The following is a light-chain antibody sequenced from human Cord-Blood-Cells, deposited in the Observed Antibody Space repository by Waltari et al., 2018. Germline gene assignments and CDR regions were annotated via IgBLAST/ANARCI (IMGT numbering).Light chain of an antibody. V-gene: IGLV5-45*02. CDR1: SGIHVGTYR. J-gene: IGLJ3*02. CDR2: YKSDSDK. CDR3: MIWHSSFWV. Sequence: QAVLTQPSSLSASPGASASLTCTLRSGIHVGTYRIYWYQQKPGSPPQYLLRYKSDSDKQQGSGVPSRFSGSKDASANAGILLISGLQSEDEADYYCMIWHSSFWVFGGGTKLTVL.